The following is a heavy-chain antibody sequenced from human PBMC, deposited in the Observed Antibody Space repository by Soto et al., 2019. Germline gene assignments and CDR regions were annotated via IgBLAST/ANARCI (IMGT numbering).Heavy chain of an antibody. D-gene: IGHD6-25*01. Sequence: QLQLQESGPGLVKPSETLSLTCTVSGGSISSSYYYWAWIRQPPGKGLEWIGSFYYSGSTYYNPSLKSQVTISVDTSQNQYSLNLTSGTAADTAVYYSAARAARGRFHPWGEGTLVTVSS. CDR2: FYYSGST. J-gene: IGHJ5*02. CDR1: GGSISSSYYY. CDR3: AARAARGRFHP. V-gene: IGHV4-39*01.